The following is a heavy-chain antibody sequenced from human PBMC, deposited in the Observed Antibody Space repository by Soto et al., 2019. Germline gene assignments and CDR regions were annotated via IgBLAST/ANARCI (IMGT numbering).Heavy chain of an antibody. CDR2: INPNSGGT. CDR3: ARDRITQGDPFDD. Sequence: ASVKVSCKASGYTFTGYYMHWVRQAPGQGLEWMGWINPNSGGTNYAQKFQGWVTMTRDTSISTAYMELSRLRSDDTAVYYCARDRITQGDPFDDWGKGTLVTVSS. V-gene: IGHV1-2*04. J-gene: IGHJ4*02. D-gene: IGHD2-21*02. CDR1: GYTFTGYY.